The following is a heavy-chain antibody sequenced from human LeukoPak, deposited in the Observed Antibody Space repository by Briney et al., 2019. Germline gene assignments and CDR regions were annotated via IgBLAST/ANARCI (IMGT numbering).Heavy chain of an antibody. CDR3: AKDFFGSPVDGGFDI. CDR1: GFTFSSYG. J-gene: IGHJ3*02. Sequence: GGSLRLSCAASGFTFSSYGMHWVRQAPGKGLEWVAFIRFDGSNKYYADSVKGRFTISRDNSKNTLYLQMNSLRAEDTAVYYCAKDFFGSPVDGGFDIWSQGTMVTVSS. CDR2: IRFDGSNK. V-gene: IGHV3-30*02. D-gene: IGHD3-10*01.